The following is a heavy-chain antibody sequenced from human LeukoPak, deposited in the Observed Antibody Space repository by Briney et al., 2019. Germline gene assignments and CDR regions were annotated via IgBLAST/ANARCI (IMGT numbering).Heavy chain of an antibody. CDR2: IWYDGNNK. V-gene: IGHV3-33*01. Sequence: PGGSLRLSCAASGFTFGSYVMHWVRQAPGKGLEGVAVIWYDGNNKYYADSVKGRFTVSRDNSKNTLYLQMSSLRVEDTAIYLCARGSGYYSGRFDYWGQGTLVTVSS. CDR3: ARGSGYYSGRFDY. D-gene: IGHD3-22*01. J-gene: IGHJ4*02. CDR1: GFTFGSYV.